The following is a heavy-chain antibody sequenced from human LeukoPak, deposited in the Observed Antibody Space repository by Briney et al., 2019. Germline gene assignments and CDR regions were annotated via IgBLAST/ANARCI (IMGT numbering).Heavy chain of an antibody. CDR1: GVTFDSYG. CDR3: AKDTWGVPLFDY. V-gene: IGHV3-23*01. CDR2: ISGSGSST. D-gene: IGHD3-16*01. Sequence: GGSLRLSCAASGVTFDSYGMTWVRQAPGKGLEWVSSISGSGSSTYYADSVKGRFTISRDNSKNTMYLQMNSLRAEDTALYYCAKDTWGVPLFDYWGQGTLVTVSS. J-gene: IGHJ4*02.